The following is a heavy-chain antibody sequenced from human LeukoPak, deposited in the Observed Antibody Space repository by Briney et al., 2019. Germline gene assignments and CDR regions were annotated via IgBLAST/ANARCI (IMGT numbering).Heavy chain of an antibody. CDR2: IYPGDSDI. CDR1: GYSFTTYW. J-gene: IGHJ6*02. Sequence: GESLKISCKASGYSFTTYWIARVRQMPGKGLEWMGIIYPGDSDIRYSPSLQGQVTISADKSISTAYLQWSALKASDTAMYYCARSFGLDVWGQGTAVTVSS. CDR3: ARSFGLDV. V-gene: IGHV5-51*01.